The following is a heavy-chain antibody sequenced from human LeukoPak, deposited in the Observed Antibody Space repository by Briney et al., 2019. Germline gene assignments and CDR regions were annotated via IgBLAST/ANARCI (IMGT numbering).Heavy chain of an antibody. Sequence: PGGSLRLSCAASGFTFSSYAMSCVRQAPGKGLEWVSAISGSGGSTYYADSVKGRFTISRDNSKNTLYLQMTSLRAEDTAVYYCAKEGVHSGRFDYWGQGTLVTVSS. D-gene: IGHD1-1*01. CDR3: AKEGVHSGRFDY. CDR2: ISGSGGST. CDR1: GFTFSSYA. V-gene: IGHV3-23*01. J-gene: IGHJ4*02.